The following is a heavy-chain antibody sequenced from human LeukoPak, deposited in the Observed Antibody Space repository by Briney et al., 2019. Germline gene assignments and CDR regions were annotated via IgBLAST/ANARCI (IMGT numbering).Heavy chain of an antibody. D-gene: IGHD5-18*01. CDR2: IYYSGST. V-gene: IGHV4-59*08. CDR3: ARRRDTAMVN. J-gene: IGHJ4*02. Sequence: PSETLSLTCTVSGVSISSYYWSWIRQPPGKGLEWIGYIYYSGSTNYNPSLKSRVTISVDTSKNQFSLKLSSVTAADTAVYYCARRRDTAMVNWGQGTLVTVSS. CDR1: GVSISSYY.